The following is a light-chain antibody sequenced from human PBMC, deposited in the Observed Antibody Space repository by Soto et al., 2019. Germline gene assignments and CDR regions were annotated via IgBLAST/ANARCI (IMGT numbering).Light chain of an antibody. CDR2: GAS. V-gene: IGKV3D-15*01. Sequence: EIVMTQSPATLSVSPGERATLSCRASQSVSSNLAWYQQKPGQAPRLLIYGASTRATGIPARFSGSGSGTEFTLTISSLQSEDVAVYSRQQRGNRHPTFGHWTQ. J-gene: IGKJ1*01. CDR1: QSVSSN. CDR3: QQRGNRHPT.